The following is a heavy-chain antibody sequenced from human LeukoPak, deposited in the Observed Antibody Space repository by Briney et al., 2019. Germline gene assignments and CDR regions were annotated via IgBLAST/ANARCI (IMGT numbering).Heavy chain of an antibody. J-gene: IGHJ4*02. CDR2: INGDTSEI. D-gene: IGHD7-27*01. Sequence: GGSLRLSCAASGFTFSMSWMTWVRQAPGKGLEWVASINGDTSEIHYVGSVKGRFTISRDNTKDSLYLQMNSLGAEDTAVYYCVQDWAWGAFGYWGQGTLVTVSS. CDR1: GFTFSMSW. V-gene: IGHV3-7*03. CDR3: VQDWAWGAFGY.